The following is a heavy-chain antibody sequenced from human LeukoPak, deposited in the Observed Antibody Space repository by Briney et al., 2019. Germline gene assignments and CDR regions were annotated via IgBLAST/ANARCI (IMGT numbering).Heavy chain of an antibody. CDR3: ARRIPYYYYSMDV. CDR2: IYYSGSA. J-gene: IGHJ6*02. V-gene: IGHV4-59*08. Sequence: SETLSLTCTVSGGSIGSYYWSWIRQPPGKGLEWIGYIYYSGSANYNPSLKSRVTISVDTSKNQFSLKLSSVTAADTAVYYCARRIPYYYYSMDVWGQGTTVTVSS. CDR1: GGSIGSYY.